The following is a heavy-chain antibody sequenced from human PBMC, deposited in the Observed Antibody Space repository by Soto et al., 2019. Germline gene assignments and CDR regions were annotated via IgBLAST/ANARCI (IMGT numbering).Heavy chain of an antibody. Sequence: ASVKVSCKASGYTFTSYYMHWVRQAPGQGLEWMGIINPSGGNTSYAQKFQGRVTMTRDTSTSTVYMELSSLRSEDTAVYYCARDSDSSGYYPGNGMDVWGQGXTVTVYS. CDR1: GYTFTSYY. CDR3: ARDSDSSGYYPGNGMDV. V-gene: IGHV1-46*01. CDR2: INPSGGNT. J-gene: IGHJ6*02. D-gene: IGHD3-22*01.